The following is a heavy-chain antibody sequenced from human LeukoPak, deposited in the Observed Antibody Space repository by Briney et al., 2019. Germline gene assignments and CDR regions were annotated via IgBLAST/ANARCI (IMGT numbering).Heavy chain of an antibody. CDR2: INHSGST. CDR1: GGSFSGYY. D-gene: IGHD1-26*01. CDR3: ARWVSGSYFWTYYSDY. V-gene: IGHV4-34*01. Sequence: SETLSLTCAVYGGSFSGYYWSWIRQPPGKGLEWIGEINHSGSTNYNPSLKSRVTISVDTYKNQFSLKLSSVTAADTAVYYCARWVSGSYFWTYYSDYWGQGTLVTVSS. J-gene: IGHJ4*02.